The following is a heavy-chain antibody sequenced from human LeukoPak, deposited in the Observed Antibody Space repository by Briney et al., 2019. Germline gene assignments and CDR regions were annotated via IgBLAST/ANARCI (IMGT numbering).Heavy chain of an antibody. CDR3: GRYLILTGVDY. V-gene: IGHV1-18*01. CDR1: GYTFTSYV. D-gene: IGHD3-9*01. CDR2: ISAYNGNT. Sequence: ASVKVSCKASGYTFTSYVVSWVRQAPGQGLEGMGWISAYNGNTNYAQKLQGRVTITTNTFTSTAYMELGSLRSDDPAVYYCGRYLILTGVDYWGQGNLVTVSS. J-gene: IGHJ4*02.